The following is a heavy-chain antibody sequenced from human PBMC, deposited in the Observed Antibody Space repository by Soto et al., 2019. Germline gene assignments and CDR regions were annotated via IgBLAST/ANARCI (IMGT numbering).Heavy chain of an antibody. J-gene: IGHJ3*02. V-gene: IGHV1-69*01. D-gene: IGHD6-6*01. CDR3: AREGRRGSSPSQVDAFDI. CDR1: GGTFSSYA. Sequence: QVQLVQSGAEVKKPGSSVKVSCKASGGTFSSYAISWVRQAPGQGLEWMGGIIPIFGTANYAQKFQGRVTITADESTSTAYMELSSLRSEDTAVYYCAREGRRGSSPSQVDAFDIWGQGTMVTVSS. CDR2: IIPIFGTA.